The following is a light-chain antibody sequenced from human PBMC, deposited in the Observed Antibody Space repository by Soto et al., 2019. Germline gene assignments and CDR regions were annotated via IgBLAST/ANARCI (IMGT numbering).Light chain of an antibody. CDR3: QQYGSSPPTWT. J-gene: IGKJ1*01. CDR1: QSVSYY. Sequence: EIVLTQSPGTLSLSPGERATLSCRASQSVSYYLAWYQQKPGQAPRLLIYDASSRATGVPDRFSGSGSGTDFTLTISRLEPEDFAFYYCQQYGSSPPTWTFGQGNKVAIK. V-gene: IGKV3-20*01. CDR2: DAS.